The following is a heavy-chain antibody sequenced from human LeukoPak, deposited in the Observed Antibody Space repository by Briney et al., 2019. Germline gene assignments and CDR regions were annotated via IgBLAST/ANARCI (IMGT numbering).Heavy chain of an antibody. V-gene: IGHV4-30-2*01. CDR3: ARDRVSATTPDY. J-gene: IGHJ4*02. Sequence: SQTLSLTCTVSGGSISSGGYYWSWIRQPPGKGLEWIGYIYHSGSTYYNPSLKSRVTISVDRSKNQFSLKLSSVTAADTAVYYCARDRVSATTPDYWGQGTLVTVSS. D-gene: IGHD1-1*01. CDR2: IYHSGST. CDR1: GGSISSGGYY.